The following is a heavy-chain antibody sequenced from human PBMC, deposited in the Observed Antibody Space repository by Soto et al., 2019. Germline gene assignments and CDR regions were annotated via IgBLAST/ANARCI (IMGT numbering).Heavy chain of an antibody. CDR2: IWHDGGAK. D-gene: IGHD3-22*01. CDR3: ARDPGRDSPIDS. J-gene: IGHJ4*02. V-gene: IGHV3-33*01. CDR1: GFTLSDYG. Sequence: QVPLVESGGGVVQPGRSLRLSCTASGFTLSDYGMHWVRQAPGKGLEWVAVIWHDGGAKYYAESVTGRITISRDNSKNTVHLQIDSLGAEDTALYYCARDPGRDSPIDSWGQGTLVTVSS.